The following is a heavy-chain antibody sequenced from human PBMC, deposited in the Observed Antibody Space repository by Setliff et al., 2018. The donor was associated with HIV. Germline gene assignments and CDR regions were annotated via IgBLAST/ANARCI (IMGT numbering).Heavy chain of an antibody. CDR1: GFTFSTHW. CDR2: INTDGSIT. V-gene: IGHV3-74*01. D-gene: IGHD2-15*01. CDR3: ARDPGGWYTPPPDY. J-gene: IGHJ4*02. Sequence: LRLSCAASGFTFSTHWMYWVRQAPGKGLVWVSRINTDGSITDYADSVKGRFTTSRDNAKNTLHLQMNSLRAEDTAVYYCARDPGGWYTPPPDYWGQGTLVTVSS.